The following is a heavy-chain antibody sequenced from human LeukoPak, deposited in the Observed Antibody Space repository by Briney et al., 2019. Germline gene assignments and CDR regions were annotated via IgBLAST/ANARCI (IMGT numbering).Heavy chain of an antibody. D-gene: IGHD3-3*01. CDR2: INHSGST. J-gene: IGHJ6*03. Sequence: SETLSLTCAVYGGSFSGYSWSWIRQPPGKGLEWIGEINHSGSTNYNPSLKSRVTISVDTSKNQFSLKLSSVTVADTAVYYCARGHITIFGVVIDYMDVWAKGTTVTVSS. CDR1: GGSFSGYS. V-gene: IGHV4-34*01. CDR3: ARGHITIFGVVIDYMDV.